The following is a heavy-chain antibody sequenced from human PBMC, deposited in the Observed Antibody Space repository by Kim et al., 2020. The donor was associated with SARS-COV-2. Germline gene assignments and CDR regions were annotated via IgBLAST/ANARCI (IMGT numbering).Heavy chain of an antibody. V-gene: IGHV1-2*05. Sequence: YAQKFQGRVTMARDTSISTAYMELSRLRSDDTVVYYCARALPYYYYGMDVWGQGTTVTVSS. CDR3: ARALPYYYYGMDV. J-gene: IGHJ6*02.